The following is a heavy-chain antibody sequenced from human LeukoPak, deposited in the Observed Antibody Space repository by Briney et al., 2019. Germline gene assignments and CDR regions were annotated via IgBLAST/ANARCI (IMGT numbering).Heavy chain of an antibody. V-gene: IGHV5-51*01. Sequence: GESLKISCKGSGYSFTSSWMGWVRQMPGKGLEWMGIIYPGDSDTRYSTSFQGQVTISADKSIRTAYLQWSSLKASDTAMYYGARRDYDIVTGYYNYFDYGGRGTLVSVSS. J-gene: IGHJ4*02. D-gene: IGHD3-9*01. CDR1: GYSFTSSW. CDR2: IYPGDSDT. CDR3: ARRDYDIVTGYYNYFDY.